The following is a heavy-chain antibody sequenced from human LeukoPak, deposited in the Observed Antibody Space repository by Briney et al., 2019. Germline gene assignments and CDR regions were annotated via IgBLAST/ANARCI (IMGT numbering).Heavy chain of an antibody. CDR2: IYYSGST. J-gene: IGHJ4*02. Sequence: SETLSLTCTVSGGSISSYYWSWIRQPPGKGLEWIGYIYYSGSTNYNPSLKSRVTISVDTSKNQFSLKLSSVTAADTAVYYCARVGCSGGSCYPDYWGQGTLVTVSS. D-gene: IGHD2-15*01. CDR1: GGSISSYY. CDR3: ARVGCSGGSCYPDY. V-gene: IGHV4-59*01.